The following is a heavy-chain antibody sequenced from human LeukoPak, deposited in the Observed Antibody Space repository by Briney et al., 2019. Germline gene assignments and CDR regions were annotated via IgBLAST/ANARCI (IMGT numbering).Heavy chain of an antibody. V-gene: IGHV4-4*07. CDR1: GGSISAYH. CDR3: ARDSGQVEMGYRIQYFHD. J-gene: IGHJ1*01. CDR2: ISDSGFT. D-gene: IGHD5-24*01. Sequence: KPSETLSLTCSVSGGSISAYHWNWIRQPAGKGLEWIGRISDSGFTEYSPSLQSRVSMSVDTSKNQFSLRLNSVTAADTAVYYCARDSGQVEMGYRIQYFHDWGQAPWSPSP.